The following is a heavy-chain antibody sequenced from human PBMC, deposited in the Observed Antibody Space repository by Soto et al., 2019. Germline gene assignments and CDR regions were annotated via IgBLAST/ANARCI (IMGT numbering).Heavy chain of an antibody. CDR2: INPNSGGT. Sequence: ASVKVSCKASGSTFTGYYIHWVRQAPGQGLEWMGWINPNSGGTNYAQKFQGRVTMTRDTSISTAYMELSRLRSDDTAVYYCARAEVGAYYDFWSGYNGGAFDIWGQRTMFTVSS. CDR3: ARAEVGAYYDFWSGYNGGAFDI. V-gene: IGHV1-2*02. J-gene: IGHJ3*02. CDR1: GSTFTGYY. D-gene: IGHD3-3*01.